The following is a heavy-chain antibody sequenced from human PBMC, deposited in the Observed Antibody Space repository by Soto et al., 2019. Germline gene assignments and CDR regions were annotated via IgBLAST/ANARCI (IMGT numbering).Heavy chain of an antibody. CDR3: ARSVAVPGAHIDY. CDR1: GVSVTNSSYY. V-gene: IGHV4-61*01. CDR2: IYYSGST. Sequence: ETLSHTCTVSGVSVTNSSYYWSWIRQPPGKGLEWIGYIYYSGSTNYNPSLKSRVTISVDTSKNQFSLKLSSVTAADTAVYFCARSVAVPGAHIDYWGQGTQVNAPQ. J-gene: IGHJ4*02. D-gene: IGHD6-19*01.